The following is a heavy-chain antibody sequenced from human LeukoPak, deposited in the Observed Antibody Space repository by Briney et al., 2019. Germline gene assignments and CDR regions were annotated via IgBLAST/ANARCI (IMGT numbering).Heavy chain of an antibody. J-gene: IGHJ4*02. CDR3: ARDYGGKFDY. Sequence: PSEALSLTCNVSRGSISSFYWSWIRQPPGKGLEWIGYISYSGNTKYNPSLKSRVTISVDTSKNQFSLKLSCVTAADTAVYYCARDYGGKFDYWGQGTLVTVSS. CDR1: RGSISSFY. V-gene: IGHV4-59*01. D-gene: IGHD4-23*01. CDR2: ISYSGNT.